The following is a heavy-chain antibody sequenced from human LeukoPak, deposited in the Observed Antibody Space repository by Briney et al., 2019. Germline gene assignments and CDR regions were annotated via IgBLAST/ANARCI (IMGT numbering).Heavy chain of an antibody. CDR2: IYSGGST. D-gene: IGHD5-18*01. CDR1: GGSISSYY. J-gene: IGHJ4*02. Sequence: PSETLSLTCTVSGGSISSYYWSWIRQPPGKGLEWVSVIYSGGSTYYADSVKGRFTISRDNSKNTLYLQMNSLRAEDTAVYYCARGGYHAYYLDYWGQGSLVTVSS. V-gene: IGHV3-66*01. CDR3: ARGGYHAYYLDY.